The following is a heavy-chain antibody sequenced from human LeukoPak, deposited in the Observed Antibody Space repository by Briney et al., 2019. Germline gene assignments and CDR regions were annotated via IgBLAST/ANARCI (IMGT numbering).Heavy chain of an antibody. Sequence: SETLSLTCAVYGGSFSGYYWSWIRQPPGKGLEWIGEINHSGSTNYNPSLKSRVTISVDTSKNQFSLKLSSVTAADTAVYYCARGVFGVVLFDYWGQGTLVTVSS. J-gene: IGHJ4*02. CDR3: ARGVFGVVLFDY. D-gene: IGHD3-3*01. CDR1: GGSFSGYY. V-gene: IGHV4-34*01. CDR2: INHSGST.